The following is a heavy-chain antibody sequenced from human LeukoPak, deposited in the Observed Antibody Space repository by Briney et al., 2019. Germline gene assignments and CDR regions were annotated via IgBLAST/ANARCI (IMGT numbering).Heavy chain of an antibody. CDR3: AKDLEDSSGYCYVMYY. Sequence: PGGSLRLSCAASGFTFSSYAMHWVRQAPGKGLEWVAVISYDGSNKYYADSVKGRFTISRDNSKNTLYLQMNSLRAEDTAVYYCAKDLEDSSGYCYVMYYWGQGTLVTVSS. CDR2: ISYDGSNK. V-gene: IGHV3-30*04. CDR1: GFTFSSYA. D-gene: IGHD3-22*01. J-gene: IGHJ4*02.